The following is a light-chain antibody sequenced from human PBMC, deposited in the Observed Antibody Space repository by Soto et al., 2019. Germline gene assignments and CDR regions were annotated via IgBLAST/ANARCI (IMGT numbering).Light chain of an antibody. J-gene: IGLJ2*01. CDR3: CSYAGSRTHVL. CDR1: SGDVGSYNL. V-gene: IGLV2-23*02. Sequence: QSALTQPASVSGSPGQSITISCIGTSGDVGSYNLVSWYQQHPGKAPKVLIYEVSERPSGVSNRFSGSKSGNTASLTISGLQAEDEAEYYCCSYAGSRTHVLFGGGTKVTVL. CDR2: EVS.